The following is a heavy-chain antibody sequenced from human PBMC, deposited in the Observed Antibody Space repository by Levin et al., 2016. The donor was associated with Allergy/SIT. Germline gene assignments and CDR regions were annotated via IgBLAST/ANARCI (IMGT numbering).Heavy chain of an antibody. CDR2: IYHGDYT. CDR3: ARHGGFFFDY. CDR1: GDSISSLHW. J-gene: IGHJ4*02. V-gene: IGHV4-4*02. D-gene: IGHD2/OR15-2a*01. Sequence: SETLSLTCAVSGDSISSLHWWSWVRQPPGRGLEWIGEIYHGDYTNYNASLTSRVTMSLDKSKNYFSLRLNYVTAADTAVYYCARHGGFFFDYWGQGALVTVSS.